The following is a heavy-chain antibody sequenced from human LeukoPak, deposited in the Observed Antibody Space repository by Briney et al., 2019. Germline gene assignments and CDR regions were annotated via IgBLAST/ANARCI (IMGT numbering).Heavy chain of an antibody. J-gene: IGHJ4*02. CDR1: GYTFTDYH. CDR2: INPNNGGT. V-gene: IGHV1-2*02. D-gene: IGHD3-10*01. Sequence: ASVKVSCKASGYTFTDYHMHWVRQAPGQGLEWLGWINPNNGGTNYAQKFQGRVTMTRDTSISTAYMELSSLRSDGTAVYYCARDRGGGSGTYYILYWGLGSLVTVSS. CDR3: ARDRGGGSGTYYILY.